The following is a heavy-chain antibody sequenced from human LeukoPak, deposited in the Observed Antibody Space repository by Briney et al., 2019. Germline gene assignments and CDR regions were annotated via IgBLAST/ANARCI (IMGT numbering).Heavy chain of an antibody. CDR1: GGSISGYY. Sequence: KPSETLSLTCTVSGGSISGYYWNWVRQPPGKGLEWIAYIYYSGSTNYNPSLKSRVTMSVDTSRNQFSLKLSSVSAADTAMYYCASGDPGGPNDYWGQGTLVTVSS. J-gene: IGHJ4*02. V-gene: IGHV4-59*01. CDR3: ASGDPGGPNDY. CDR2: IYYSGST. D-gene: IGHD1-14*01.